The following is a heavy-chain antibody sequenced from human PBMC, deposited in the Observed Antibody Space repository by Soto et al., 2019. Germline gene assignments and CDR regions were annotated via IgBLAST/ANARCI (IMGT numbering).Heavy chain of an antibody. CDR1: GFTFSSYA. CDR3: ARDRDLVVVVAATTRYYYYYGMDV. CDR2: ISCDGSNK. J-gene: IGHJ6*02. V-gene: IGHV3-30-3*01. Sequence: QVQLVESGGGVVQPGRSLRLSCAASGFTFSSYAMHWVRQAPGKGLEWVAVISCDGSNKYYADSVKGRFTISTDNSKNSRYLHMNSRRAEGTAVYYCARDRDLVVVVAATTRYYYYYGMDVWGQGTTVTVSS. D-gene: IGHD2-15*01.